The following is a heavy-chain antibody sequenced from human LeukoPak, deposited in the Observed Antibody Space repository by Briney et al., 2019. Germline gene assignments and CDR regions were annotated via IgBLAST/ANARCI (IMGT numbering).Heavy chain of an antibody. CDR2: MKPDGSES. CDR3: ARDRGRNSFDY. Sequence: GGSLRLSCAASGFTFSSYNMNWVRQPPGKGLEWVASMKPDGSESWYVDSVKGRFTISRDNSKNSLYLQLTSLRAEDTALYYCARDRGRNSFDYWGQGTLVSVSS. J-gene: IGHJ4*02. V-gene: IGHV3-7*01. D-gene: IGHD1-14*01. CDR1: GFTFSSYN.